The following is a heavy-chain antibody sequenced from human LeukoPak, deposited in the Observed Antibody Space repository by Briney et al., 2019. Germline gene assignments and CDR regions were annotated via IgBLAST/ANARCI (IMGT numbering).Heavy chain of an antibody. V-gene: IGHV3-48*02. D-gene: IGHD4-17*01. CDR3: ARLTSATLTYDY. Sequence: GGTLRLSCAASGFTFSSNSMNWVRQAPGKGLEWVSYISSSSSTISYADSVKGRFTISRDNAKNSLYLQMNSLRDEDTAVYYCARLTSATLTYDYWGQGTLVTVSS. CDR1: GFTFSSNS. CDR2: ISSSSSTI. J-gene: IGHJ4*02.